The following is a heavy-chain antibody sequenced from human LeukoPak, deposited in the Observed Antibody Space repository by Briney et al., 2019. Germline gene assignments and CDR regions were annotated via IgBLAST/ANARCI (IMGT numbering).Heavy chain of an antibody. Sequence: GGSLRLSCAASGFTFSSYGMHWVRQAPGKGVAGVAFIRYDGSNKYYADSVKGRFTISRDNSKNTLYLQMNSLRAEDTAVYYCAKELLTGFGEFSLDYWGQGTLVTVSS. D-gene: IGHD3-10*01. CDR2: IRYDGSNK. CDR3: AKELLTGFGEFSLDY. J-gene: IGHJ4*02. CDR1: GFTFSSYG. V-gene: IGHV3-30*02.